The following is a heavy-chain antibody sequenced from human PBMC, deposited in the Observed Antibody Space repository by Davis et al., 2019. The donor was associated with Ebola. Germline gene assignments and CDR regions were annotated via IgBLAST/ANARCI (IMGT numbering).Heavy chain of an antibody. J-gene: IGHJ4*02. V-gene: IGHV1-69*13. D-gene: IGHD2-2*01. CDR3: AGHGRRLVGYFDS. CDR2: IIPVFRTA. CDR1: GDTLTSYA. Sequence: AASVKVSCKASGDTLTSYAMTWVRQAPGQGLEWMGGIIPVFRTANYAQKFQGRLTVTADESTSTAYVELSSLKSEDTAIYYCAGHGRRLVGYFDSWGQGTLVTVSS.